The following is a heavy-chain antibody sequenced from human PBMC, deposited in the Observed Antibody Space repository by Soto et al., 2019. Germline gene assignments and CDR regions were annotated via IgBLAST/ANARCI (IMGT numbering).Heavy chain of an antibody. Sequence: ESGGGLVPPGGSLRLSCAASGLIVSSNHMNWVRQAPGKGLEWVSLIYSGGSTYYADSVKGRFTISRDNSKNTLYLQMNSLRVEDTAVYYCARRQNEVPVVDYWGQGTLVTVSS. D-gene: IGHD1-1*01. J-gene: IGHJ4*02. CDR1: GLIVSSNH. CDR2: IYSGGST. V-gene: IGHV3-66*01. CDR3: ARRQNEVPVVDY.